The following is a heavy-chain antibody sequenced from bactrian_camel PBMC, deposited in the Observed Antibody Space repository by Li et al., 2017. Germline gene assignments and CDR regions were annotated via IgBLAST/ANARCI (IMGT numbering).Heavy chain of an antibody. V-gene: IGHV3S57*01. D-gene: IGHD3*01. CDR1: RRPSSTYC. Sequence: AGGSLRLSCAASRRPSSTYCMAWFRQAPEKEREKVAGIGFDGSTTYADSVKGRFIISQDRGTVYLQMNSLKPEDTAMYYCALDFPSPFAGSGVCSQERDYRLWGQGTQVTVS. CDR2: IGFDGST. CDR3: ALDFPSPFAGSGVCSQERDYRL. J-gene: IGHJ4*01.